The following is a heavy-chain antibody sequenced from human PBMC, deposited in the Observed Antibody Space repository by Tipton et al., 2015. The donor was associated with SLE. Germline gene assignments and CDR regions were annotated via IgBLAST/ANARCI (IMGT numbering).Heavy chain of an antibody. CDR1: GYTFTSYG. V-gene: IGHV1-18*01. J-gene: IGHJ6*03. CDR3: VLVITNYYYDYMDV. CDR2: ISAYNGNT. D-gene: IGHD3-9*01. Sequence: QLVQSGVEVKKPGASVKVSCKASGYTFTSYGISWVRQAPGQGLEWMGWISAYNGNTNYAQKLQGRVTMTTDTSTSTAYMELRSLRSDDTAVYYCVLVITNYYYDYMDVWGKGTTVTVSS.